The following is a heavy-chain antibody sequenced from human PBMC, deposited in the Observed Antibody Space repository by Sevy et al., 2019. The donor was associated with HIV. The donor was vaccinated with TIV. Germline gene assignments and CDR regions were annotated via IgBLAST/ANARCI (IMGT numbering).Heavy chain of an antibody. J-gene: IGHJ4*02. CDR2: INPGDGDT. CDR3: ATYTTGSQGDY. D-gene: IGHD1-1*01. CDR1: GYTITRYY. Sequence: ASVKVSCKASGYTITRYYMHWVRQAPGQGLEWMGIINPGDGDTTYAQKFQDRVTMTRDTSTSTVYMELNSLRSEDTAVYYCATYTTGSQGDYWGQGTPVTVSS. V-gene: IGHV1-46*01.